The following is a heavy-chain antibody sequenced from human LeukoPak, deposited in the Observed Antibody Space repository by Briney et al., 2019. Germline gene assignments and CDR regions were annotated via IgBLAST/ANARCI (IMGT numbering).Heavy chain of an antibody. Sequence: GGSLRLSCAASGFMFSSNWMSWVRQAPGKGLEWVAVISYDGSNKYYADSVKGRFTISRDNSKNTLYLQMNSLRAEDTAVYYCARDPMGYDSSGYPPSWGQGTLVTVSS. CDR1: GFMFSSNW. D-gene: IGHD3-22*01. CDR2: ISYDGSNK. V-gene: IGHV3-30-3*01. CDR3: ARDPMGYDSSGYPPS. J-gene: IGHJ4*02.